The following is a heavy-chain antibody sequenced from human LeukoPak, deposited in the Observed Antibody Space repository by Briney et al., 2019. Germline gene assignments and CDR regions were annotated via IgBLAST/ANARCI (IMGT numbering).Heavy chain of an antibody. CDR2: IYHSGST. CDR3: ARGHYDFWSGYYKGSVWFDP. J-gene: IGHJ5*02. CDR1: GGSISSYY. V-gene: IGHV4-59*01. D-gene: IGHD3-3*01. Sequence: KPSETLSLTCTVSGGSISSYYWSWIRQPPGKGLEWIGYIYHSGSTNYNPSLKSRVTISVDTSKNQFSLKLSSVTAADTAVYYCARGHYDFWSGYYKGSVWFDPWGQGTLVTVSS.